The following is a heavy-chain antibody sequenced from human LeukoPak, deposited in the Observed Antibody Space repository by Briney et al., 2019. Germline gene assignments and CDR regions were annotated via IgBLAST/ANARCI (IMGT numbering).Heavy chain of an antibody. CDR1: GFTFSSYA. J-gene: IGHJ6*02. Sequence: AGGSLRLSCAASGFTFSSYAMHWVRQAPGKGLEWVAVISYDGSNKYYADSVKGRFTISRDNSKNTLYLQMNSLRAEDTAVYYCARDKRIYYGSGSDYGMDVWGQGTTVTVSS. V-gene: IGHV3-30-3*01. D-gene: IGHD3-10*01. CDR2: ISYDGSNK. CDR3: ARDKRIYYGSGSDYGMDV.